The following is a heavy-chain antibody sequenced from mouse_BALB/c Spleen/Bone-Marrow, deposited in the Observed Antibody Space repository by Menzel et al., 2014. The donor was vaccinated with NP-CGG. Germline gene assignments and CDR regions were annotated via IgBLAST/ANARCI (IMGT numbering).Heavy chain of an antibody. D-gene: IGHD2-12*01. Sequence: VQLVESGPGLVQPSQSLSIACTVSGFSLTSYGVHWVRQPPGKGLEWLGVIWSGGSTDYNAAFISRLSISKDNSKSQVFFKMNSLQADDTAIYYCAGNKDDAMDYWGQGTSVTVSS. CDR2: IWSGGST. J-gene: IGHJ4*01. CDR1: GFSLTSYG. V-gene: IGHV2-4*02. CDR3: AGNKDDAMDY.